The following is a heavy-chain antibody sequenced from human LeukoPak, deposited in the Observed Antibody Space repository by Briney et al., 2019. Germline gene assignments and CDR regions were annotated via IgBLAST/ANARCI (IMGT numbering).Heavy chain of an antibody. CDR3: ATDRNNALVN. CDR1: GFTFSNYA. CDR2: ISGSGSSI. J-gene: IGHJ4*02. Sequence: PGVSLRLSCAASGFTFSNYAMSWVRQAPGKGLEWVSVISGSGSSIYYTNSVKGRFTISRDNSKNTLYLQMDSPRAEDTAVYYCATDRNNALVNWGQGTLVTVSS. D-gene: IGHD2-21*01. V-gene: IGHV3-23*01.